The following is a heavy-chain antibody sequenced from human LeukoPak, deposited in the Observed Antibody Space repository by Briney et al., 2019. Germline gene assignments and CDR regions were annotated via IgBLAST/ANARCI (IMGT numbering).Heavy chain of an antibody. CDR1: GFTFSSYA. CDR2: ISGSGGST. CDR3: ARGSLGELSFIFDY. D-gene: IGHD3-16*02. J-gene: IGHJ4*02. V-gene: IGHV3-23*01. Sequence: GGSLRLSCAASGFTFSSYAMSWVRQAPGKGLEWVSAISGSGGSTYYADSVKGRFTISRDNSKNTLYLQMNSLRAEDTAVYYCARGSLGELSFIFDYWGQGTLVTVSS.